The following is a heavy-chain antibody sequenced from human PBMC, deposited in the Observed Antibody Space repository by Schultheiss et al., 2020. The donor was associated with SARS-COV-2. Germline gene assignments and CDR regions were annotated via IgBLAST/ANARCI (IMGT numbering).Heavy chain of an antibody. V-gene: IGHV3-48*02. CDR3: ATVKGLQEWFISDF. Sequence: GGSLRLSCAASGFMFSSFSMNWVRQAPGKGLEWVAYISSSSSSIYYADSVKDRFTISRDNAKNSLYLHMNSLTDEDTATYYCATVKGLQEWFISDFWGQGTLVTVSS. CDR2: ISSSSSSI. D-gene: IGHD5-18*01. CDR1: GFMFSSFS. J-gene: IGHJ4*02.